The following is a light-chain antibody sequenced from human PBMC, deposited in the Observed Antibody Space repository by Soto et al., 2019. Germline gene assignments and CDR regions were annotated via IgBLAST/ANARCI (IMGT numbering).Light chain of an antibody. CDR2: DVN. V-gene: IGLV2-14*03. CDR3: SSFTSSTSYV. Sequence: QSDLDQPASVSGSPGRWITISCTGTSSDVGSYNSVSWYQQYPGKAPTLMIHDVNNRPSGISNRFSGSKSGNTASLTISGLQAEDEADYYCSSFTSSTSYVFGSGTKVTVL. J-gene: IGLJ1*01. CDR1: SSDVGSYNS.